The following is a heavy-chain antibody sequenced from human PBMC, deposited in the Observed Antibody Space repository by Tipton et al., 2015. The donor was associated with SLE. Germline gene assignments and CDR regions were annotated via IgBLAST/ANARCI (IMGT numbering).Heavy chain of an antibody. CDR2: IYYSGST. J-gene: IGHJ6*03. V-gene: IGHV4-39*02. D-gene: IGHD3-3*01. Sequence: TLSLTCTVSGGSIRNSSYYWGWIRQPPGKGLEWIGSIYYSGSTYYNSSLKSRVIISVDTSKNQFSLKLSSVTAADTALYYCAREKYYDFWSGYYYYYYMDVWGKGTTVTVSS. CDR3: AREKYYDFWSGYYYYYYMDV. CDR1: GGSIRNSSYY.